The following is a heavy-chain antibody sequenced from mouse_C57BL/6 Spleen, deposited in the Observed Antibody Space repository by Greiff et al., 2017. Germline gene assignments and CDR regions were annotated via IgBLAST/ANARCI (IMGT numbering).Heavy chain of an antibody. CDR3: ARNNCGYDPFFDY. D-gene: IGHD2-2*01. J-gene: IGHJ2*01. V-gene: IGHV1-52*01. CDR2: IDPSDSET. CDR1: GYTFTSYW. Sequence: QVQLQQPGAELVRPGSSVKLSCKASGYTFTSYWMHWVKQRPIQGLEWIGNIDPSDSETHYNQKFKDKATLTVDKSSSTAYMQLSSLTSADSAVYDCARNNCGYDPFFDYWGQGTTLTVSS.